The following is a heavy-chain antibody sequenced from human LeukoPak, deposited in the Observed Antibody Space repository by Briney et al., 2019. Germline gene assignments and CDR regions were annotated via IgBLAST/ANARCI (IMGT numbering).Heavy chain of an antibody. CDR3: ASQDDYGDVGIDY. D-gene: IGHD4-17*01. CDR1: GGSFSGYY. V-gene: IGHV4-34*01. CDR2: INHSGST. Sequence: SETLSLTCAVYGGSFSGYYWSWLRQPPGKGLEWIGEINHSGSTNYNPSLKSRVTISVDTSKNQFSLKLSSVTAADTAVYYCASQDDYGDVGIDYWGQGTLVTVSS. J-gene: IGHJ4*02.